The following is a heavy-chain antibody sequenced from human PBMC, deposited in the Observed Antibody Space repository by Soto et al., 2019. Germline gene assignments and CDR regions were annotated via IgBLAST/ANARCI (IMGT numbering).Heavy chain of an antibody. CDR3: VREDLRLWFDY. V-gene: IGHV4-59*01. D-gene: IGHD5-12*01. J-gene: IGHJ4*02. CDR2: VYYSGST. Sequence: PSETLSLTWTVSGGSTTSYYWSWIRQPPGKRLEWIGYVYYSGSTNYYPSLKSRVTISLHMSKNQFSLKLSSVTAAVTSVYYCVREDLRLWFDYWGQGTLVTVSS. CDR1: GGSTTSYY.